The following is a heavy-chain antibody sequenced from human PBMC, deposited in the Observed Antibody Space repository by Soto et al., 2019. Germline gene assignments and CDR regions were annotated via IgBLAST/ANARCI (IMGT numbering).Heavy chain of an antibody. Sequence: GVLRLSCTASGFTFGDYAMSWFRQAPGKGLEWVGFIRSKAYGGTTEYAASVKGRFTISRDDSKSIAYLQMNSLKTEDTAVYYCTRATLYDFWSGFDYWGQGTLVTVSS. D-gene: IGHD3-3*01. CDR3: TRATLYDFWSGFDY. CDR2: IRSKAYGGTT. V-gene: IGHV3-49*03. CDR1: GFTFGDYA. J-gene: IGHJ4*02.